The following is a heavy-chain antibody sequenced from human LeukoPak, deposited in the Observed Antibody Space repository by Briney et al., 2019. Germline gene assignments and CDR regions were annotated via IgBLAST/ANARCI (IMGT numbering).Heavy chain of an antibody. Sequence: GGSLRLSCAASGFTFNDYEMTRVRQAPGKGLEWISYISSSGSITSHADSVKGRFTISRDNAKNSLYLQMNSLRAEDTAVYYCAKWRRGGWSLDYWGQGTLVTVSS. CDR3: AKWRRGGWSLDY. CDR2: ISSSGSIT. J-gene: IGHJ4*02. V-gene: IGHV3-48*03. D-gene: IGHD6-19*01. CDR1: GFTFNDYE.